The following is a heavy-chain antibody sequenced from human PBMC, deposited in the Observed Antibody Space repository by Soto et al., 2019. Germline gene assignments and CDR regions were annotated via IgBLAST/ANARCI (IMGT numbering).Heavy chain of an antibody. J-gene: IGHJ4*02. CDR2: INHSGST. D-gene: IGHD3-16*01. CDR3: ARADDYVWGTYGY. Sequence: PSERLSLTCAVYGGSVSGYYWGWFRQPPGKGLEWIGEINHSGSTNYNPSIKSRVTISVDTSKNQFSLKLSSVTAADTAVYYCARADDYVWGTYGYWGQGTLVTVSS. CDR1: GGSVSGYY. V-gene: IGHV4-34*01.